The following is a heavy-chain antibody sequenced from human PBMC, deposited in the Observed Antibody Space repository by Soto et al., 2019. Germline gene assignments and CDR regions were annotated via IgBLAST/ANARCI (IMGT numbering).Heavy chain of an antibody. V-gene: IGHV5-51*01. J-gene: IGHJ6*02. CDR2: IYPGDSDT. Sequence: GESLKISCKGSGYSFTSYWIGWVRQMPGKGLEWMGIIYPGDSDTRYSPSFQGQVTISADKSISTAYLQWSSLKASDTAMYYCARLRDYYGSGSYPYYYYGMDVWGQGTTVTVSS. CDR3: ARLRDYYGSGSYPYYYYGMDV. CDR1: GYSFTSYW. D-gene: IGHD3-10*01.